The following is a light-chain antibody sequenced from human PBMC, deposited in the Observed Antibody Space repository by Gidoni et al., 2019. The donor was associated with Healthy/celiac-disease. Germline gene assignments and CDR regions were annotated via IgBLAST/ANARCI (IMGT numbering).Light chain of an antibody. CDR2: WAS. CDR1: QSVLYSSNNNNY. CDR3: QQYYSTPPPT. V-gene: IGKV4-1*01. J-gene: IGKJ2*01. Sequence: DIVMTQSPDSLAVSLGERATINCKSSQSVLYSSNNNNYLVWYQQKPGQPPKLLIYWASTRESGVPDRFSGSGSGTDFTLTISSLQAEDVAVYYCQQYYSTPPPTFGQGTKLEIK.